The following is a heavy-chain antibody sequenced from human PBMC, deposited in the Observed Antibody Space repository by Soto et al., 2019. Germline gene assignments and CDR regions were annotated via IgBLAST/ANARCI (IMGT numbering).Heavy chain of an antibody. CDR2: IYYSGST. CDR1: GGSISSGDYY. J-gene: IGHJ4*02. V-gene: IGHV4-30-4*01. D-gene: IGHD3-22*01. Sequence: SETLSLTCTVSGGSISSGDYYWSWIRQPPGKGLEWIGYIYYSGSTYYNPSLKSRVTISADTSKNQFSLKLSSVTAEDTAVYYCARVRRYYDSSGTTYYFDYWGQGTLVTVSS. CDR3: ARVRRYYDSSGTTYYFDY.